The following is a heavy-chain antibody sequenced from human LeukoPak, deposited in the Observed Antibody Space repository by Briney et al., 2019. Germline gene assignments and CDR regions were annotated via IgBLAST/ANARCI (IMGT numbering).Heavy chain of an antibody. CDR3: ARDGVGATTELDY. Sequence: GGSLRLSCAASGFTFSSYAMSWVRQAPGKGLEWASAISGSGGSTYYADSVKGRFTISRDNSKNTLYLQMNSLRAEDTAVYYCARDGVGATTELDYWGQGTLVTVSS. CDR2: ISGSGGST. V-gene: IGHV3-23*01. D-gene: IGHD1-26*01. CDR1: GFTFSSYA. J-gene: IGHJ4*02.